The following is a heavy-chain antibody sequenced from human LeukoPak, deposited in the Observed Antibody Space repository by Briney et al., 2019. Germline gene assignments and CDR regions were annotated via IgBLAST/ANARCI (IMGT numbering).Heavy chain of an antibody. CDR1: GFTFSSYA. J-gene: IGHJ6*03. Sequence: PGGSLRLSCAASGFTFSSYAMSWVRQAPGKGLEWVSAISGSGGSTYYADSVKGRFTISRDNSKNTLYLQMNSLRAKDTAVYYCAKVWDRYGYYYYYYMGVWGKGTTVTVSS. V-gene: IGHV3-23*01. CDR2: ISGSGGST. D-gene: IGHD5-18*01. CDR3: AKVWDRYGYYYYYYMGV.